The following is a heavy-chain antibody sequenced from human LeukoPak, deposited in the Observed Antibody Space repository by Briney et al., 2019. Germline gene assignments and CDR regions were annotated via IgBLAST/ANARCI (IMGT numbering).Heavy chain of an antibody. J-gene: IGHJ4*02. Sequence: GGSLRLSCAASGFTFSNYAMSWVRQAPGKGLEWVSAISGSGGNTYYADSVKGRFTISRDNSKTTLYLQMNSLRAEDTAVYYCVKGKYSGSWYFDYWGPGTLVTVSS. V-gene: IGHV3-23*01. CDR2: ISGSGGNT. CDR1: GFTFSNYA. D-gene: IGHD6-13*01. CDR3: VKGKYSGSWYFDY.